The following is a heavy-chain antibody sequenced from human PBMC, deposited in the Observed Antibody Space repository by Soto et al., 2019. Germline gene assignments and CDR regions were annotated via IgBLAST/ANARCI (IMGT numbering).Heavy chain of an antibody. CDR3: AKARAQYYDFWSGYPVDY. CDR2: LTAGGGDT. V-gene: IGHV3-23*01. J-gene: IGHJ4*02. CDR1: GFTFSNYA. Sequence: GGSLGLSCAASGFTFSNYAMSWVRQAPGKGLEWVSTLTAGGGDTYYAESVKGRFTISRDNSKNTLYLQMNSLRAEDTAVYYCAKARAQYYDFWSGYPVDYWGQGTLVTVSS. D-gene: IGHD3-3*01.